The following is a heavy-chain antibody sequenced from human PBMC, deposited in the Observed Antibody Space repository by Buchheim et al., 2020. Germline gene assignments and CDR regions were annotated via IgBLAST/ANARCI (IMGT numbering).Heavy chain of an antibody. Sequence: EVQLVESGGGLVKTGGSLRLSCAASGFTFTNAWMSWVRQAPGKGLEWVGRIKNKDDGGTTDYTAPVKGRFTIQRDDSKKTLYLQMNSLKTEDTAVYYCTTYNLLTGFDYWGQGTL. J-gene: IGHJ4*02. CDR3: TTYNLLTGFDY. CDR2: IKNKDDGGTT. CDR1: GFTFTNAW. D-gene: IGHD3-9*01. V-gene: IGHV3-15*01.